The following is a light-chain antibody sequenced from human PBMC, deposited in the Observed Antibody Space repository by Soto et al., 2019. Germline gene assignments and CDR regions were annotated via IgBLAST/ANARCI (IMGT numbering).Light chain of an antibody. CDR2: DVT. CDR3: TSYVGSNIPVL. CDR1: SSDVGGYNF. J-gene: IGLJ2*01. Sequence: QAVVTQPPSASGTPGQSVTISCTGTSSDVGGYNFVSWYQQHPGKAPKLMIYDVTERPSGVPDRFSGSKSGNTASLTVSGLQGEDEADYYCTSYVGSNIPVLFGGGTKLTVL. V-gene: IGLV2-8*01.